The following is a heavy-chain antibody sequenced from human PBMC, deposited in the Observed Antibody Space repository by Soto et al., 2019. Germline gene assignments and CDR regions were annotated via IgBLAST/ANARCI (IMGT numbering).Heavy chain of an antibody. CDR2: INAGNGNT. V-gene: IGHV1-3*01. CDR3: ARARASFPHGAPWDWYFEL. CDR1: GYTFTSYA. D-gene: IGHD1-26*01. J-gene: IGHJ2*01. Sequence: QVQLVQSGAEVKKPGASVKVSCKASGYTFTSYAMHWVRQAPGQRLEWMGWINAGNGNTKYSQKFQGRVTITRDTSASTAYMELSSLRSEDTAVYYCARARASFPHGAPWDWYFELWGRGSLVTVSS.